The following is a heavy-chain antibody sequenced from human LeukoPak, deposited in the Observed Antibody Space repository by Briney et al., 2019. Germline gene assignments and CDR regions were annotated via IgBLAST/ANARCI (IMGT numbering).Heavy chain of an antibody. CDR3: ARDHLDGSNFFDH. CDR2: IWYAGSKK. V-gene: IGHV3-33*01. D-gene: IGHD5-24*01. J-gene: IGHJ4*02. CDR1: GFTLHTNG. Sequence: PGGSLRLSCAASGFTLHTNGMHGVRQARGKGREGGAVIWYAGSKKYYAESMEGRITISRDTSKQTLFLPMNSLRAEDTGIYYCARDHLDGSNFFDHWGQETLVTVSS.